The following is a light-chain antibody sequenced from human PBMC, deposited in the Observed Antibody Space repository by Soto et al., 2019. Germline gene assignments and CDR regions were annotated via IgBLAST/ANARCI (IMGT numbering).Light chain of an antibody. CDR3: CSYAGSYYFRD. CDR1: SSDVGGYNY. CDR2: DVS. Sequence: QSALTQPRSVSGSPGQSVTISCTGTSSDVGGYNYVSWYQQHPGKAPKLMIYDVSKRPSGVPDRFSGSKSGNTASLTISGLQAEDEADYYCCSYAGSYYFRDFGTGTKVTVL. V-gene: IGLV2-11*01. J-gene: IGLJ1*01.